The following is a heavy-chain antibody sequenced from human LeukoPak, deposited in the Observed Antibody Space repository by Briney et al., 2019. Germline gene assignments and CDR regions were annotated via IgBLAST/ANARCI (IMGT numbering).Heavy chain of an antibody. CDR2: IYYTGST. V-gene: IGHV4-34*09. D-gene: IGHD6-19*01. CDR1: GGSFSGYY. Sequence: TLSLNCAVYGGSFSGYYWSWIRQHPGKGLERIGHIYYTGSTYYNPSLKSRVTISLDTSKNQLSLKLSSVTAADTAVYYCARDNEWLDYWGQGTLVTVSS. CDR3: ARDNEWLDY. J-gene: IGHJ4*02.